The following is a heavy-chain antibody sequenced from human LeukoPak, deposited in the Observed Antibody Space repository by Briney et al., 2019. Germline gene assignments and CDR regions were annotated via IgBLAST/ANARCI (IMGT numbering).Heavy chain of an antibody. Sequence: PSETLSLTCTVSGYSISSGYYWCWIRQPPGKGLEWIGSIYHSGSTYYNPSLKSRVTISVDTSKNQFSLKLSSVTAADTAVYYCARVGSITIFGVVPVSDAEYFQHWGQGTLVTVSS. CDR3: ARVGSITIFGVVPVSDAEYFQH. V-gene: IGHV4-38-2*02. J-gene: IGHJ1*01. CDR2: IYHSGST. D-gene: IGHD3-3*01. CDR1: GYSISSGYY.